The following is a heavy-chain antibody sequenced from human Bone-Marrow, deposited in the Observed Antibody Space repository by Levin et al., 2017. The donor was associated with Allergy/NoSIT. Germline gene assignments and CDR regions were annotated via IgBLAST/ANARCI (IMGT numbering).Heavy chain of an antibody. CDR3: AKGGRGVVVVAATRSSMDV. CDR1: GFTFSSYG. CDR2: ISYDGSNK. D-gene: IGHD2-15*01. V-gene: IGHV3-30*18. J-gene: IGHJ6*02. Sequence: LTGGSLRLSCAASGFTFSSYGMHWVRQAPGKGLEWVAVISYDGSNKYYADSVKGRFTISRDNSKNTLYLQMNSLRAEDTAVYYCAKGGRGVVVVAATRSSMDVWGQGTTVTVSS.